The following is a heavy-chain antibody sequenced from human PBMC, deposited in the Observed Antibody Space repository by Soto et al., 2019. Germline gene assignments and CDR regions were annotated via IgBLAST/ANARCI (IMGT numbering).Heavy chain of an antibody. CDR3: AREVTGTTTTVYYMDV. CDR2: IRAYNGNT. J-gene: IGHJ6*03. D-gene: IGHD1-7*01. CDR1: GYTFTSYG. Sequence: ASVKVSCKASGYTFTSYGISWVRQAPGQGLEWMGWIRAYNGNTNYAQKLQGRVTMTTDTSTSTAYMELRSLRSDDTAVYYCAREVTGTTTTVYYMDVWGKGTTVTVSS. V-gene: IGHV1-18*01.